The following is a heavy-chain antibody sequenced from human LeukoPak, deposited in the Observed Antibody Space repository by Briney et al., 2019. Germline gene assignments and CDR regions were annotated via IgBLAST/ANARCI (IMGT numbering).Heavy chain of an antibody. CDR1: GITVSSNY. CDR3: ATSPRGIQLWLGYYFDY. Sequence: PGGSLRLSCAASGITVSSNYMSWVRQAPGKGLEWVSVIYGGGSTYYADSVKGRFTISRDNSKNTLFLQMNSLRAEDTAVYYCATSPRGIQLWLGYYFDYWGQGTLVTVSS. D-gene: IGHD5-18*01. CDR2: IYGGGST. J-gene: IGHJ4*02. V-gene: IGHV3-53*01.